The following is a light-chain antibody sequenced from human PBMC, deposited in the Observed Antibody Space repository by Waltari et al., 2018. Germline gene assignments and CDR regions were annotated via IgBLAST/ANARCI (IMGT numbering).Light chain of an antibody. CDR2: AAS. CDR3: CSYAGSSTVK. Sequence: QSALTQPASVSGSPGQSITISCTGTSSDVGSYKLVSWYQQRPGKPPRLIISAASNRPSGSSNRFSGSKSGNTASLTISGLQAEDEAAYYCCSYAGSSTVKFGEGTYLTVL. CDR1: SSDVGSYKL. V-gene: IGLV2-23*01. J-gene: IGLJ2*01.